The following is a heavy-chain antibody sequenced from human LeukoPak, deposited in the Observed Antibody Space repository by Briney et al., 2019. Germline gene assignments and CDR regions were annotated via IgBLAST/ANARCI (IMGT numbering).Heavy chain of an antibody. J-gene: IGHJ4*02. Sequence: GGSLTLSCAASGFTFSRYWMHWARHAPGKGLVWVSRIHFNGSSTTYADSVKGRFSISRDKAKNTLYLKMNRLRAEDTAVYYCARVFCSITSCYPYFDYWGQGTLVTVSS. CDR3: ARVFCSITSCYPYFDY. V-gene: IGHV3-74*01. D-gene: IGHD2-2*01. CDR2: IHFNGSST. CDR1: GFTFSRYW.